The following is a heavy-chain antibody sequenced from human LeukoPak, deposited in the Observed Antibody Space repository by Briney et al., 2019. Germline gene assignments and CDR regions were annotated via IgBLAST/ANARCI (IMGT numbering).Heavy chain of an antibody. CDR1: GFTFSTYP. CDR3: ARDHDFAFDN. D-gene: IGHD2-21*02. J-gene: IGHJ4*02. Sequence: PGGSLRVSCAASGFTFSTYPMNWVRQAPGKGLEWISHIRDSGTTDYADSVKGRFTISRDNAKNSLYLQLSSLRAEDTAVYYCARDHDFAFDNWGQGTLVTVSS. V-gene: IGHV3-69-1*01. CDR2: IRDSGTT.